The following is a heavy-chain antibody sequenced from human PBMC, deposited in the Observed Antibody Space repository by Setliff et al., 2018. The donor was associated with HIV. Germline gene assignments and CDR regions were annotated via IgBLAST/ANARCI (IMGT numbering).Heavy chain of an antibody. CDR2: IDPGDSDT. D-gene: IGHD5-18*01. CDR3: ARHWPVDAAIPYYMDV. Sequence: GESLKISCKGSGYIFGLYWIAWVRQMPGKGLEWMGIIDPGDSDTRYSPSFQGQVTISADKSISTAYLQWSSLKASDTAMYYCARHWPVDAAIPYYMDVWGKGTTVTVSS. V-gene: IGHV5-51*01. J-gene: IGHJ6*03. CDR1: GYIFGLYW.